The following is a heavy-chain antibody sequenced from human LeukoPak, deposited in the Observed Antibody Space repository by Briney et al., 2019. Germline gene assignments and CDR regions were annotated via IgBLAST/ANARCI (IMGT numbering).Heavy chain of an antibody. CDR1: GFTFSSYS. CDR2: ISSSSSYI. J-gene: IGHJ4*02. D-gene: IGHD6-13*01. CDR3: ARVPPGIAAADPVDY. Sequence: GGSLRLSCAASGFTFSSYSMNWVRQAPGKGPEWVSSISSSSSYIYYADSVKGRFTISRDNAKNSLYLQMNSLRAEDTAVYYCARVPPGIAAADPVDYWGQGTLVTVSS. V-gene: IGHV3-21*01.